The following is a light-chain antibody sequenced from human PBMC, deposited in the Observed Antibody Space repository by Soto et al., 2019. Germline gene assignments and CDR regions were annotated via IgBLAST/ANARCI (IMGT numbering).Light chain of an antibody. V-gene: IGLV2-14*03. CDR2: NVS. CDR1: SSDIGGYNY. J-gene: IGLJ1*01. Sequence: QSVLTQPASVSGSPGQSITISCTGTSSDIGGYNYVSWYQQHPGKAPKLMIYNVSNRPSGVSNRFSGSKSGNTASLTISGLQAGDEADYYCCSYTSSNTVFGTGTKLTVL. CDR3: CSYTSSNTV.